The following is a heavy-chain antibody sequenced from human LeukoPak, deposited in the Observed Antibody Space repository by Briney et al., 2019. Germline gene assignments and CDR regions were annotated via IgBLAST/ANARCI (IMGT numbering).Heavy chain of an antibody. Sequence: SETLSLTCAVSGGSISSSNWWSWVRQPPGKGLEWIGEIYHSGSTNYNPSLKSRVTTSVDKSKNQFSLKLSSVTAADTAVYYCARGGDGYNSGYFDYWGQGTLVTVSS. CDR3: ARGGDGYNSGYFDY. D-gene: IGHD5-24*01. CDR1: GGSISSSNW. V-gene: IGHV4-4*02. J-gene: IGHJ4*02. CDR2: IYHSGST.